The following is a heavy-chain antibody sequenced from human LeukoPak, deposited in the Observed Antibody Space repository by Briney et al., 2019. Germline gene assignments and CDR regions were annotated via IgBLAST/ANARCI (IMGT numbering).Heavy chain of an antibody. CDR3: ARVNYGGTTFDY. CDR2: INPSGGGT. D-gene: IGHD4-23*01. J-gene: IGHJ4*02. V-gene: IGHV1-46*01. Sequence: ASVKVSCKASGYTFTSYYMHWVRQAPGQGLEWMGIINPSGGGTSYAQKFQGRVTMTRDTSTSTVYMELSSLRSEDTAVYYCARVNYGGTTFDYWGQGTLVTVSS. CDR1: GYTFTSYY.